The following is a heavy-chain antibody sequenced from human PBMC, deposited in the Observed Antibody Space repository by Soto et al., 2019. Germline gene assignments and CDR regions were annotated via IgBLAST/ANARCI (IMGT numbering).Heavy chain of an antibody. V-gene: IGHV4-31*03. J-gene: IGHJ3*02. CDR1: GDSISSGGYY. D-gene: IGHD1-26*01. CDR3: ARDRRHYLAPGYFDI. Sequence: QVQLQESGPGLVKPSQTLSLTCTVYGDSISSGGYYWSWLRHHPGKGLAWIGYIYYRGSTNYNPSLKSRVSISVDTSKNQFSVNLSSVTAADTAVYYSARDRRHYLAPGYFDIWGQGTTVIVSS. CDR2: IYYRGST.